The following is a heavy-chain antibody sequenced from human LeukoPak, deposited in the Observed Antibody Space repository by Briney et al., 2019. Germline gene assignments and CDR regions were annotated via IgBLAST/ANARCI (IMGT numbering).Heavy chain of an antibody. Sequence: GGSLRLSCAASGFTFISYSMNWVRQAPGKGLEWVSSISSSSSYIYYADSVKGRFTISRDNAKNSLYLQMNSLRAEDTAVYYCARETYYYDSSGYYLYYFDYWGQGTLVTVSS. CDR1: GFTFISYS. CDR3: ARETYYYDSSGYYLYYFDY. CDR2: ISSSSSYI. V-gene: IGHV3-21*01. J-gene: IGHJ4*02. D-gene: IGHD3-22*01.